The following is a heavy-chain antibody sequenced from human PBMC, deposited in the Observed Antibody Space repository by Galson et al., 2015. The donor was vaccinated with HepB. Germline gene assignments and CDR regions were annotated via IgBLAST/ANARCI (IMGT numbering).Heavy chain of an antibody. CDR1: GFTFNEYA. CDR2: ISWDSGSI. Sequence: SLRLSCAASGFTFNEYAMHWVRQAPGKSLEWVSGISWDSGSIGYADSVKGRFTISRDNAKNSLYLQMNSLRAEDTALYYCAKGMITFGGVIVPIDYWGQGALVTVSS. J-gene: IGHJ4*02. V-gene: IGHV3-9*01. D-gene: IGHD3-16*02. CDR3: AKGMITFGGVIVPIDY.